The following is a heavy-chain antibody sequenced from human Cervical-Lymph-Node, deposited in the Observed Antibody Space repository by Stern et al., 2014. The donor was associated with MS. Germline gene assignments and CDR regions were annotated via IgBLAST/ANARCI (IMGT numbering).Heavy chain of an antibody. V-gene: IGHV4-39*01. J-gene: IGHJ3*02. D-gene: IGHD2-2*01. CDR1: GGSVSSSSYY. CDR2: IYNSGDT. Sequence: QVQLQESGPGLVKPSETLSLTCTVSGGSVSSSSYYWLWIRQSPGKGLEWIGSIYNSGDTYYSPSLKSRVTISLDTSQNQFSLYLRSVTASDTAMYYCARRGSTMPLDAFDIWGQGTMVTISS. CDR3: ARRGSTMPLDAFDI.